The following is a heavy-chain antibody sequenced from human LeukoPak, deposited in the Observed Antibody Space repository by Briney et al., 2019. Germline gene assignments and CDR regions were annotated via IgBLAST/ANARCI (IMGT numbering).Heavy chain of an antibody. D-gene: IGHD4-17*01. CDR3: ARDRGYGDYLNYFDY. CDR1: GGSISSNY. CDR2: IYYSGST. V-gene: IGHV4-59*01. Sequence: SGTLSLTCTVSGGSISSNYWSWIRQPPGKGLEWIGYIYYSGSTNSNPSLKSRVTISVDTSKNQFSLNLSSVTAADTAVYYCARDRGYGDYLNYFDYWGQGTLVTVSS. J-gene: IGHJ4*02.